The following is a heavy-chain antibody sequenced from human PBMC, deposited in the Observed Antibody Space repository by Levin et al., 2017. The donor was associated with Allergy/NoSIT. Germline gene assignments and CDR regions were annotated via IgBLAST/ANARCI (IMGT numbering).Heavy chain of an antibody. CDR1: GGSMNSNSYY. CDR2: VYYTGST. J-gene: IGHJ6*02. Sequence: NPSETLSLTCSVSGGSMNSNSYYWHWIRQAPGRGLEWIVSVYYTGSTYYNPTLQSRVTISLDTSKNQLSLRVASVTATDTGVYFCARDYGDPSTHRFFNHGMDVWGQGTTVTVSS. D-gene: IGHD4-17*01. CDR3: ARDYGDPSTHRFFNHGMDV. V-gene: IGHV4-39*01.